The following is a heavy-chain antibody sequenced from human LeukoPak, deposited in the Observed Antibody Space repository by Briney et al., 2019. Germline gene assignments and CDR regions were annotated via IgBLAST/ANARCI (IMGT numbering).Heavy chain of an antibody. CDR2: IKKDGSEK. V-gene: IGHV3-7*01. CDR1: GFTFDTNW. J-gene: IGHJ4*02. D-gene: IGHD7-27*01. Sequence: GGSLRLSCAASGFTFDTNWMSWVRQAPGKGLEWVANIKKDGSEKDYVDSVKGRFTISRDNAKNSLYLQMNSLRAEDTAVYYCARDLNWETYWGQGTLVSVSS. CDR3: ARDLNWETY.